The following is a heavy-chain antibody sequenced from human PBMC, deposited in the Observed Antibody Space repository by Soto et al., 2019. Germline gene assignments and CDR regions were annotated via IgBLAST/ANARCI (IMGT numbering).Heavy chain of an antibody. CDR3: ARLQLGGDRMLNWFDP. CDR2: INVYNGDR. Sequence: QVQVVQSGPELKKPGASVKVSCKAQGYIFTKHGIGWVRQAPGHGLEWMGLINVYNGDRKVAQKFQDRVSMTTDTATDTAYMELKSLRSGDTAVYYCARLQLGGDRMLNWFDPWGQGTLVTVSS. CDR1: GYIFTKHG. D-gene: IGHD2-21*02. V-gene: IGHV1-18*01. J-gene: IGHJ5*02.